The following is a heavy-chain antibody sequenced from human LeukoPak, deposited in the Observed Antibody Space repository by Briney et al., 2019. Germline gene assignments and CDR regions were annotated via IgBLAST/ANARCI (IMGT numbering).Heavy chain of an antibody. CDR3: ARQEITVTGPRFDC. Sequence: SETLSLTCTVSGGSISSYYWSRIRQPPGKGLEWIGYIYYSGSTNYNPSLKSRVTISVDTSKNQFSLKLSSVTAADTAVYYCARQEITVTGPRFDCWGQGTLVTVSS. J-gene: IGHJ4*02. V-gene: IGHV4-59*08. CDR1: GGSISSYY. D-gene: IGHD4-17*01. CDR2: IYYSGST.